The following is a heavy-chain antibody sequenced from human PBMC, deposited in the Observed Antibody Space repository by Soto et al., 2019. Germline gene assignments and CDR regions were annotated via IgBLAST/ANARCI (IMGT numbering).Heavy chain of an antibody. V-gene: IGHV3-33*01. Sequence: QVQLVESGGGVVQPGRSLRLSCAASGFTFSSYGMHWVRQAPGKGLEWVAVIWYDGSNKYYADSVKGRFTISRDNSKNTLYLQMNSPRAEDTAVYYCARVGRYCSGGSCYPSGYFDYWGQGALVTVSS. J-gene: IGHJ4*02. CDR2: IWYDGSNK. CDR3: ARVGRYCSGGSCYPSGYFDY. CDR1: GFTFSSYG. D-gene: IGHD2-15*01.